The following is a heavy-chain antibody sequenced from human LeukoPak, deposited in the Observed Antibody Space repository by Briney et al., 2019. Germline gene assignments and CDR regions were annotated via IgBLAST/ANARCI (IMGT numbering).Heavy chain of an antibody. CDR3: AKDPEYCSGGSCYGIDY. CDR2: ISGSGDNT. D-gene: IGHD2-15*01. V-gene: IGHV3-23*01. J-gene: IGHJ4*02. Sequence: GGSLRLSRAASGFTFSSHGMSWVRQAPGKGLEWVSAISGSGDNTYYADSVKGRFTISRDNSKSTLYLQMNSLRPEDTAVYYCAKDPEYCSGGSCYGIDYWGQGTLVTVSS. CDR1: GFTFSSHG.